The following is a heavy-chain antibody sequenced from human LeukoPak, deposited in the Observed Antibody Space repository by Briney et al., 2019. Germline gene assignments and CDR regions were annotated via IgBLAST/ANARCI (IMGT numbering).Heavy chain of an antibody. CDR3: ARVIAAQTFDY. CDR2: IYYSGST. D-gene: IGHD6-6*01. V-gene: IGHV4-59*01. J-gene: IGHJ4*02. Sequence: KPSETLSLTCTVSGGSISSYYWSWIRQPPGEGQEWIGYIYYSGSTNYNPSLSRRVTITVDTSKNQFFLMLSPMTAAAAAVYYGARVIAAQTFDYWGQGTLVTVSA. CDR1: GGSISSYY.